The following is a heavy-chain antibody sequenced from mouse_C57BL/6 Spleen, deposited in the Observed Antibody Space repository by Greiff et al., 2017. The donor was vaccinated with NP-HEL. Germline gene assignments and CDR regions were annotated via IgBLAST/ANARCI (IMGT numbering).Heavy chain of an antibody. J-gene: IGHJ4*01. V-gene: IGHV5-17*01. Sequence: EVHLVESGGGLVKPGGSLKLSCAASGFTFSDYGMHWVRQAPEKGLEWVAYISSGSSTIYYADTVKGRYTISRDNAKNTLFLQVTSLRSEDTAMYYCAKGRLRKLGYYAMDYWGQGTSVTVSS. CDR1: GFTFSDYG. D-gene: IGHD2-4*01. CDR3: AKGRLRKLGYYAMDY. CDR2: ISSGSSTI.